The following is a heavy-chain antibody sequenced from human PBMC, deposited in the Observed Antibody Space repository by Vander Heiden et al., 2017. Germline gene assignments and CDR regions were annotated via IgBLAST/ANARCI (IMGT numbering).Heavy chain of an antibody. CDR2: ISGSGGST. Sequence: EVHLLESGGGLVQPGGSLRLSCAAPGFTFSSYAMNWVRQAPGKGLEWVSTISGSGGSTYYADSVKGRFTISRDNSKNTLYLQMNSLRAEDTAVYYCAKDIESNYYYYYGMDVWGQGTTVTVSS. V-gene: IGHV3-23*01. CDR1: GFTFSSYA. J-gene: IGHJ6*02. D-gene: IGHD4-4*01. CDR3: AKDIESNYYYYYGMDV.